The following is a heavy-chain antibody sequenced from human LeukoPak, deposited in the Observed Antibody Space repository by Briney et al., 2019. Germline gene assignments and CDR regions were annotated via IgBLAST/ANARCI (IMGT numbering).Heavy chain of an antibody. CDR3: AKYMVRGGTDAFDI. D-gene: IGHD3-10*01. Sequence: SGESLRLSCAASGFTFSSYAMSWVRQAPGKGLEWVSAISGSGGSTYYADSVKGRFTISRDNSKNTLHLQMNSLRAEDTAVYYCAKYMVRGGTDAFDIWGQGTMVTVSS. CDR2: ISGSGGST. V-gene: IGHV3-23*01. J-gene: IGHJ3*02. CDR1: GFTFSSYA.